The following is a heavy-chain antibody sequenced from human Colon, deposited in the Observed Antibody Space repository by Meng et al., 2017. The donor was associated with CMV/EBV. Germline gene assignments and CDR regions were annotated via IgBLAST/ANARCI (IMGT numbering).Heavy chain of an antibody. Sequence: SETLSLTCTVSGGSTSSRSSYWGWIRQPPGKGLEWIGNIFYDGTTYYNPSLQSRVSVSLDTSRNQFSLKLTSVTAADTAIYYCAIDVASDGWYNDHWGQGTLVTVSS. CDR3: AIDVASDGWYNDH. V-gene: IGHV4-39*07. J-gene: IGHJ4*02. CDR2: IFYDGTT. D-gene: IGHD6-19*01. CDR1: GGSTSSRSSY.